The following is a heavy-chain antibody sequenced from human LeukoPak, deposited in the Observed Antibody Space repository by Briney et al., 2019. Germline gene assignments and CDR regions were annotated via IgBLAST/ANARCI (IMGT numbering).Heavy chain of an antibody. Sequence: PGGSLRLSCAASGFTFSSYSMNWVRQAPGKGLEWVSYISSSSTIYYADSVKGRFTISRDNSKNTLYLQMNSLRYEDTAMYYCAKLFPVRSGTTTTTDFWGQGTLVTVSS. D-gene: IGHD1-1*01. V-gene: IGHV3-48*02. CDR1: GFTFSSYS. CDR3: AKLFPVRSGTTTTTDF. CDR2: ISSSSTI. J-gene: IGHJ4*02.